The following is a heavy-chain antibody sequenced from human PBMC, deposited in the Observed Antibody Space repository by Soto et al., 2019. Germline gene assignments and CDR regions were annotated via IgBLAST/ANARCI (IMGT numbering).Heavy chain of an antibody. Sequence: EVQLVESGGGLVQPGGSLRLSCAASGFTFSGYEMNWVRQAPGKGLEWVSYISSNGAATYHADSVKGRFAISRDNAKNTLYLQMDSLRADDTAVYYCAREFTGGGDCPRRSFDYWGQGPLVTVSS. J-gene: IGHJ4*02. V-gene: IGHV3-48*03. D-gene: IGHD2-21*02. CDR3: AREFTGGGDCPRRSFDY. CDR2: ISSNGAAT. CDR1: GFTFSGYE.